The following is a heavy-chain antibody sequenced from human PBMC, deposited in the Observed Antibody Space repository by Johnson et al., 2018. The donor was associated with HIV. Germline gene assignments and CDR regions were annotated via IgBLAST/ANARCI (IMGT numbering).Heavy chain of an antibody. CDR1: GFAFSSYA. CDR2: ISGSGGST. D-gene: IGHD6-13*01. V-gene: IGHV3-23*04. CDR3: AKGRYSSSWYLAGAFDI. J-gene: IGHJ3*02. Sequence: VQLVESGGGLVQPGGSLRLSCAASGFAFSSYAVTWVRQTSGKGLEWVSAISGSGGSTYYADSVKGRFTISRDNSKNSLFLQVNSLRAEDTAVYHCAKGRYSSSWYLAGAFDIWGQGTMVTVSS.